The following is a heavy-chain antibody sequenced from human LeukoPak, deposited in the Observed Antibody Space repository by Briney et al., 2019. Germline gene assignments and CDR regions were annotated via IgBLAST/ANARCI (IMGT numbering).Heavy chain of an antibody. D-gene: IGHD6-19*01. V-gene: IGHV1-2*04. J-gene: IGHJ5*02. CDR3: AREDGPSSGWYFGFRWFDP. Sequence: ASVKVSCKASGYTFTGYYMHWVRQAPGQGLEWMGWINANSGGTNYAQKFQGWVTMTRDTSISTAYMGLSRLRSDDTAVYYCAREDGPSSGWYFGFRWFDPWGQGTLVTVSS. CDR2: INANSGGT. CDR1: GYTFTGYY.